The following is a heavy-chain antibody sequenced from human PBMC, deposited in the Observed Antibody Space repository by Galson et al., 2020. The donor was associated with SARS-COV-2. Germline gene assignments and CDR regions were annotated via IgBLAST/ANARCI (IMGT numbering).Heavy chain of an antibody. CDR2: ISYNGSNK. J-gene: IGHJ4*02. Sequence: QAGGSLRLSCAASGFTFSSYAMHWVRQAPGKGLEWVAVISYNGSNKYYADSVKGRFTISRDNSKNTLYLQMNSLRAEDTAVYYCASVMTPFVIAVADFDYWGQGTLVTVSS. CDR1: GFTFSSYA. D-gene: IGHD6-19*01. V-gene: IGHV3-30*04. CDR3: ASVMTPFVIAVADFDY.